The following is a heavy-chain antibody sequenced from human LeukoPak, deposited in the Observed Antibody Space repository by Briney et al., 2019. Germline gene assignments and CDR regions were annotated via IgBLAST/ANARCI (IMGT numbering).Heavy chain of an antibody. J-gene: IGHJ5*02. Sequence: SETLSHTCAVYGGSFSGYYWSWIRQPPGKGLEWIGEINHSGSTNYNPSLKSRVTISVDTSKNQFSLKLSSVTAADTAVHYCARAYSSSWQVAWGQGTLVTVSS. CDR1: GGSFSGYY. D-gene: IGHD6-13*01. CDR3: ARAYSSSWQVA. V-gene: IGHV4-34*01. CDR2: INHSGST.